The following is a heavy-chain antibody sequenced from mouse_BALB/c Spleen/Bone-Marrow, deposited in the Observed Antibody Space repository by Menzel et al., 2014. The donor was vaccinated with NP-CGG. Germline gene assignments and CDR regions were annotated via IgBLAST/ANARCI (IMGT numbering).Heavy chain of an antibody. CDR1: GFTFSSYG. J-gene: IGHJ1*01. CDR2: ISSGGSHT. V-gene: IGHV5-6*02. CDR3: ARRGFDNSYWYFGV. Sequence: EVKLVDSGGDLVKPGGSLKLSCAASGFTFSSYGMSWVRQTPDKSLEWVATISSGGSHTYYPDSVKGRFSISRDNAKNTLYLQMSSLKSEDTAIYYCARRGFDNSYWYFGVWGAGTTVTVSS.